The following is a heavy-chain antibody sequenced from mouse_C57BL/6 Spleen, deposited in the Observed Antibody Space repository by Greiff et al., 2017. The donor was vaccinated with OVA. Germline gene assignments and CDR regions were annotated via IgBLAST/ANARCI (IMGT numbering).Heavy chain of an antibody. CDR1: GFTFSSYA. CDR3: AREGFYYGSSPLDY. V-gene: IGHV5-4*01. Sequence: EVQLQESGGGLVKPGGSLKLSCAASGFTFSSYAMSWVRQTPEKRLEWVATISDGGSYTYYPDNVKGRFTISRDNAKNNLYLQMSHLKSEDTAMYYCAREGFYYGSSPLDYWGQGTTLTVSS. J-gene: IGHJ2*01. CDR2: ISDGGSYT. D-gene: IGHD1-1*01.